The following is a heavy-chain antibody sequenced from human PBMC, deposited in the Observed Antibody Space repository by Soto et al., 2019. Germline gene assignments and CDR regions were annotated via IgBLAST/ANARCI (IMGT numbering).Heavy chain of an antibody. CDR1: GFTFNNYA. J-gene: IGHJ4*02. D-gene: IGHD2-15*01. V-gene: IGHV3-23*01. Sequence: PGGSLRLSCAASGFTFNNYAMSWVRQAPGKGLEWVSGISSTGGGTYYADPVKGRCTIPRDNSKNTLFLQMNNSRAGDTALYYCAKGHDIVVVPTVDYWGQGTLVTVSS. CDR2: ISSTGGGT. CDR3: AKGHDIVVVPTVDY.